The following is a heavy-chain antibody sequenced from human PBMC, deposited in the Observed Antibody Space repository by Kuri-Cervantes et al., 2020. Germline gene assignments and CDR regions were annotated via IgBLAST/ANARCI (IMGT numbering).Heavy chain of an antibody. CDR2: IDAGNGNT. Sequence: ASVKVSCKASGYTFTSFVFHWVRQAPGQRLEWMGWIDAGNGNTKYSQKFQGRVTITRDTSASTAYMELRSLRSDDTAVYYCTRSMVRGVPDYWGQGTLVTVSS. V-gene: IGHV1-3*01. CDR1: GYTFTSFV. CDR3: TRSMVRGVPDY. J-gene: IGHJ4*02. D-gene: IGHD3-10*01.